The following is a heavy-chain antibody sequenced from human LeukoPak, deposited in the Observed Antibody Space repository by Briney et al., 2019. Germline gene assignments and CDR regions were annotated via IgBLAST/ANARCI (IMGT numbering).Heavy chain of an antibody. V-gene: IGHV1-18*01. J-gene: IGHJ1*01. CDR3: ARGGNYYDSRGYFEYFPH. CDR2: ISTYNGKT. D-gene: IGHD3-22*01. CDR1: GYTFTSSG. Sequence: ASVKVSCKASGYTFTSSGITWVRQAPGQGLEWMGWISTYNGKTNYAQNLQGRVTMTTDTLTSTAHMELRSLRSDDTAVYYCARGGNYYDSRGYFEYFPHWGQGTLVTVSS.